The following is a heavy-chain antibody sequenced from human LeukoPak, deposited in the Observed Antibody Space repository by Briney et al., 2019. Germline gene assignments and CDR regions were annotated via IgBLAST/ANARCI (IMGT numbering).Heavy chain of an antibody. J-gene: IGHJ4*02. V-gene: IGHV4-30-4*01. D-gene: IGHD1-14*01. Sequence: PSETLSLTCTVSGGSISSGDYYWSWIRQPPGKGLEWIGYIYYSGSTYYNPSLKSRVTISVGTSKNQFSLKLSSVTAADTAVYYCARYSISWSYFDLWGQGTLVTVSS. CDR2: IYYSGST. CDR3: ARYSISWSYFDL. CDR1: GGSISSGDYY.